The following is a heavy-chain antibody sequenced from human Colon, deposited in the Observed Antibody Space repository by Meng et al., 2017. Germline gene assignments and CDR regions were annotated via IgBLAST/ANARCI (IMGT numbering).Heavy chain of an antibody. D-gene: IGHD6-19*01. J-gene: IGHJ5*02. CDR2: INHSGST. CDR3: ARERLSSGWYGGRWFDP. Sequence: QGPRQQWGGDLLKPSGTLSPTCAVYGGSFSGYYWSWIRQPPGKGLEWIGEINHSGSTNYNPSLKSRVTISVDTSKNQFSLKLSSVTAADTAVYYCARERLSSGWYGGRWFDPWGQGTLVTVSS. CDR1: GGSFSGYY. V-gene: IGHV4-34*01.